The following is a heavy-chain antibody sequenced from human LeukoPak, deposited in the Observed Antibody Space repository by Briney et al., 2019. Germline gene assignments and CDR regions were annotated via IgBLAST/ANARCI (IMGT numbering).Heavy chain of an antibody. CDR2: IDSTGAYT. V-gene: IGHV3-23*01. Sequence: RAGGSLRLSCAASGFIFSNYAMSWVRQAPGKGLEWVSAIDSTGAYTLYADSVKGRFTISKDSSKTILYLQMNSLRAEDAAVYFCAKGSAAGRPYYFDYWGQGTLVTVSS. CDR3: AKGSAAGRPYYFDY. D-gene: IGHD6-25*01. CDR1: GFIFSNYA. J-gene: IGHJ4*02.